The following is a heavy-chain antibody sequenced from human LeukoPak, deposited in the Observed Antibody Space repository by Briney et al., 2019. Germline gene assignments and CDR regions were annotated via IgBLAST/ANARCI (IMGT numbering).Heavy chain of an antibody. J-gene: IGHJ4*02. V-gene: IGHV3-23*01. CDR2: ISPGGPT. D-gene: IGHD5-12*01. CDR1: GFTFSSYE. Sequence: GGSLRLSCAASGFTFSSYEMNWVRQAPGKGLEWVSGISPGGPTYYADSVKGRFTISRDDPKNTLYLQMKNLRAEDTAVYYCAKDGAWLRFDDRGQGILVTVSS. CDR3: AKDGAWLRFDD.